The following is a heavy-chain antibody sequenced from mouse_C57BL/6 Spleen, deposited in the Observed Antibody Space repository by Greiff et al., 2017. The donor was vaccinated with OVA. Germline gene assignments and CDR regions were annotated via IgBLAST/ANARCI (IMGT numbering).Heavy chain of an antibody. CDR1: GYSITSGYY. CDR2: ISYDGSN. D-gene: IGHD3-1*01. V-gene: IGHV3-6*01. CDR3: ARARRSGFDY. J-gene: IGHJ2*01. Sequence: EVKLMESGPGLVKPSQSLSLTCSVTGYSITSGYYWNWIRQFPGNKLEWMGYISYDGSNNYNPSLKNRISITRDTSKNQFFLKLNSVTTEDTATYYCARARRSGFDYWGQGTTLTVSS.